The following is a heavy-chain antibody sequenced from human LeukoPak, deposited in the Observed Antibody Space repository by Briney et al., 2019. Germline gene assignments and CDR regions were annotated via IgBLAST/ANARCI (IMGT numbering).Heavy chain of an antibody. CDR3: ARATVQDSSWGTQLHFDY. CDR1: TFTFSSYG. J-gene: IGHJ4*02. D-gene: IGHD6-13*01. Sequence: PGRSLRLSCAASTFTFSSYGMHWVRQAPGKGLEWVAVIWYDGSNKYSADSVKGRFTISRDNSKNTLYLQMNSLRAEDTAVYYCARATVQDSSWGTQLHFDYWGQGTLVTVSS. V-gene: IGHV3-33*01. CDR2: IWYDGSNK.